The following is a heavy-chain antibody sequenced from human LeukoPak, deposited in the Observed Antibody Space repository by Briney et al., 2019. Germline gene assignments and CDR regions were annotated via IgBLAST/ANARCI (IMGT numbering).Heavy chain of an antibody. J-gene: IGHJ5*02. CDR3: ARYSSSWYVNWFDP. Sequence: NPGESLKITCKGSGYSFTSYWIGWVRQMPGKGLEWMGIIYPGDSDTRYSPSFQGQVTISADKSISTAYLQWSSLKASDTAMYYCARYSSSWYVNWFDPWGQGTLVTVSS. V-gene: IGHV5-51*01. CDR1: GYSFTSYW. D-gene: IGHD6-13*01. CDR2: IYPGDSDT.